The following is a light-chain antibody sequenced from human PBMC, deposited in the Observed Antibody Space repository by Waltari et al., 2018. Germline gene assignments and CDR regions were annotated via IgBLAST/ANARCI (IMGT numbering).Light chain of an antibody. CDR2: DVT. J-gene: IGLJ2*01. Sequence: QSALTQPASVSGSPGQSITISCTGTSSDVGGYNYVSWYQQHPGKAPKLMIFDVTELPSGVSIRFSGSKSGNTASLTISGLQAEDEADYYCSSYTSSSTPLFGGGTKLTVL. CDR1: SSDVGGYNY. CDR3: SSYTSSSTPL. V-gene: IGLV2-14*01.